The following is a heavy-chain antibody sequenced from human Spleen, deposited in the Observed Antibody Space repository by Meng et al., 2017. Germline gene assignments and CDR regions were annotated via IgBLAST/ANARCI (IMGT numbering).Heavy chain of an antibody. Sequence: GLLLLADHLSPPCAFYCAVFSGYYWSWIRQPPGKGLEWIGEINHSGSTNYNPSLKSRVTISVDTSKNQFSLKLSSVTAADTAVYYCARGPIAAAGRAYYWFDPWGQGTLVTVSS. D-gene: IGHD6-13*01. CDR1: CAVFSGYY. J-gene: IGHJ5*02. CDR2: INHSGST. V-gene: IGHV4-34*01. CDR3: ARGPIAAAGRAYYWFDP.